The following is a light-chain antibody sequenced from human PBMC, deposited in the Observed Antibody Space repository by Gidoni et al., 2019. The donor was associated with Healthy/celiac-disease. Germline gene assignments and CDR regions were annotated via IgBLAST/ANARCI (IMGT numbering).Light chain of an antibody. Sequence: DIQMTQSPSSLSASVGDRVTITCRASQSISSYLNWYQQKPGKAPKLLIYAASSLQSGVPSRFSGSGSGTDFTLTISSLQPEDFATYYCQQGYSTPTFXGXTKVEIK. CDR2: AAS. CDR3: QQGYSTPT. J-gene: IGKJ4*01. CDR1: QSISSY. V-gene: IGKV1-39*01.